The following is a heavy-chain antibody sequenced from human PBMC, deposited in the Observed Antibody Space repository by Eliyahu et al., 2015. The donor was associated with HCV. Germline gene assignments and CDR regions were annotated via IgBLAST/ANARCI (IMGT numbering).Heavy chain of an antibody. V-gene: IGHV3-7*04. CDR2: IKEDGSEK. Sequence: DVHLVESGGGLVQPGGSLRLSCAASGFAFSDYWMTWVRQAPGKGLEWVAHIKEDGSEKYYVDSVKGRFTISRDNAKNSLYLQMNSLRAEDTAVYSCARDSGAYSRGYWGQGTLVTVSS. D-gene: IGHD1-26*01. CDR1: GFAFSDYW. J-gene: IGHJ4*02. CDR3: ARDSGAYSRGY.